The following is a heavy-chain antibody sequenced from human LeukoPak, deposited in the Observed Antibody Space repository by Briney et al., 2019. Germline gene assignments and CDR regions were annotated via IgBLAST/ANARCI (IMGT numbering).Heavy chain of an antibody. V-gene: IGHV3-23*01. D-gene: IGHD1-26*01. CDR3: ARTGVGGGYRFDY. CDR1: GFTFSSYE. Sequence: GGSLRLSCGASGFTFSSYEMNWVRQAPGKGLEWVSGISGSGGSTYYADSVRGRFTISRDNFKNTLDVQMSSLGVEDTAIYYCARTGVGGGYRFDYWGQGTLVTVSS. CDR2: ISGSGGST. J-gene: IGHJ4*02.